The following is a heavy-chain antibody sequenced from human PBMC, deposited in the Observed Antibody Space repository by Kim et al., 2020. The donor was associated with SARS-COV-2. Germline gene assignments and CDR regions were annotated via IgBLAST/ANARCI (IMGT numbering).Heavy chain of an antibody. CDR2: LYSGGSAGTS. CDR1: GFSVNSDY. CDR3: ARARLGDWYFDL. V-gene: IGHV3-66*01. J-gene: IGHJ2*01. Sequence: GGSLRLSCVVSGFSVNSDYMNWVRQAPGKGLEWISILYSGGSAGTSYYTDSVKGRFSISRDISKNTLYLQMNSLRVDDTAVYYCARARLGDWYFDLWGRG. D-gene: IGHD3-9*01.